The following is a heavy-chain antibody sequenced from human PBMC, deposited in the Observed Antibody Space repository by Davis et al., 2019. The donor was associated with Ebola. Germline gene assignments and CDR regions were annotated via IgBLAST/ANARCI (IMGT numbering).Heavy chain of an antibody. D-gene: IGHD6-13*01. CDR2: INPSSGNT. CDR1: GYTFTSYD. V-gene: IGHV1-8*01. J-gene: IGHJ4*02. CDR3: ARGRAAGVGEIDY. Sequence: AASVNVSCKASGYTFTSYDINWVRQPTGQGLEWMGWINPSSGNTGYAQKFQDRAIMTKKTSISTAYMELSSLRSEDTAVYYCARGRAAGVGEIDYWGQGTLVTVSS.